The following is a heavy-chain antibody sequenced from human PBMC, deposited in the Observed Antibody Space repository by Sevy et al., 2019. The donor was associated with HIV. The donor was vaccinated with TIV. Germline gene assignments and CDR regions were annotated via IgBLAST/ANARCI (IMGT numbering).Heavy chain of an antibody. J-gene: IGHJ6*01. D-gene: IGHD6-19*01. V-gene: IGHV4-34*01. CDR1: GGSFCGYY. Sequence: SETLSLTCSVYGGSFCGYYWSWIRQPPGKGLEWIGEINHSGSANYNPSLKSRVTISVDTSKNQFSLKLSSVTAADTAMYYCARGSPWSSSGWYQVPDYYYYDGTDVWGQGTTVTVSS. CDR3: ARGSPWSSSGWYQVPDYYYYDGTDV. CDR2: INHSGSA.